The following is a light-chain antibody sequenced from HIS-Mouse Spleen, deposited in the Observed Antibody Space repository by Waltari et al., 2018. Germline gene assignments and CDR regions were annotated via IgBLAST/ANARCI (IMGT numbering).Light chain of an antibody. V-gene: IGLV7-43*01. J-gene: IGLJ3*02. CDR1: TASVTSGSY. CDR3: LLYYGGAQRV. CDR2: STS. Sequence: TVVTQEPSLTVSKGGTVTLTSASFTASVTSGSYRNWFQQRPGQAPRDLIYSTSNKHSWTPARFSGSLLGGKAALTLSGVQPEDEAEYYCLLYYGGAQRVFGGGTKLTVL.